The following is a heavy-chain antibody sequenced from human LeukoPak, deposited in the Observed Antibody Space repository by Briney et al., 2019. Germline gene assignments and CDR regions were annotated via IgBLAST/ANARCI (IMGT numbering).Heavy chain of an antibody. D-gene: IGHD3-10*01. CDR1: AYTFTSYG. CDR3: ARGGSDGSGSYYNALTPFDY. Sequence: AAVKVSCKASAYTFTSYGISWVRPAPGQGRAWMGWISAYNGNTNYAQKLQGRVTMTTETSTSTAYMELRSLRFDDTAVYYCARGGSDGSGSYYNALTPFDYWGQGTLVTVSS. J-gene: IGHJ4*02. V-gene: IGHV1-18*01. CDR2: ISAYNGNT.